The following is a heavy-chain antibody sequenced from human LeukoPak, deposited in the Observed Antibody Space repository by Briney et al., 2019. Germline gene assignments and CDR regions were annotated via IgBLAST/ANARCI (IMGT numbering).Heavy chain of an antibody. D-gene: IGHD4-17*01. Sequence: SETLSLTCSVSGSSISSCYWSWIRQPAGKGLEWMGRIYTSGTTHYNPSLKSRVTMSVDTSKNQFSLKLSSVTAADTAVYYWARLSTVTTSFDYWGQGTLVTVSS. V-gene: IGHV4-4*07. CDR2: IYTSGTT. J-gene: IGHJ4*02. CDR1: GSSISSCY. CDR3: ARLSTVTTSFDY.